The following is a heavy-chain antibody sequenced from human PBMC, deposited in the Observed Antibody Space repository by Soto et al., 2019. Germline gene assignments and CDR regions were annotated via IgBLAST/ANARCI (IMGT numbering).Heavy chain of an antibody. V-gene: IGHV4-30-2*01. CDR2: INHSGST. D-gene: IGHD1-26*01. CDR3: ARGEVGASTGFDY. CDR1: GGSISSGGYS. Sequence: TLSLTCAVSGGSISSGGYSWSWIRQPPGMRLEWIGQINHSGSTNYNPSLKSRATISVDTSKNQFSLRLSSVTAADTAVYYCARGEVGASTGFDYWGQGTLVTVSS. J-gene: IGHJ4*02.